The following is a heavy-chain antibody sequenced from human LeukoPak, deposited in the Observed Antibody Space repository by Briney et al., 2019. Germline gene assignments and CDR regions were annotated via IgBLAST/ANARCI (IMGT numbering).Heavy chain of an antibody. D-gene: IGHD1-26*01. CDR3: AREEWELSSFDY. J-gene: IGHJ4*02. CDR2: ISYVGSKE. V-gene: IGHV3-30-3*01. CDR1: GFTFSYYA. Sequence: PGGSLRLSCAASGFTFSYYAMHWVHQAPGKGLEWVAVISYVGSKEYYADSVKGRFTISRDNSKNTLFLQMNSLRAEDTAVYYCAREEWELSSFDYWGQGTLVTVSS.